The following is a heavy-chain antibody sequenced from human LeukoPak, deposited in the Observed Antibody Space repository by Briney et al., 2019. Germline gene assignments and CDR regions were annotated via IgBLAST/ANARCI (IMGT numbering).Heavy chain of an antibody. CDR1: GFTFSSYS. J-gene: IGHJ6*02. CDR2: ISSSSSTI. CDR3: ARDGLELREYYYYTMDV. Sequence: GGSLRLSCAASGFTFSSYSMNWVRQAPGKGLEWVSYISSSSSTIYYADSVKGRFTISRDNAKNSLYLQMNSLRAEDTAVYYCARDGLELREYYYYTMDVWGQGTTVTVSS. D-gene: IGHD1-7*01. V-gene: IGHV3-48*01.